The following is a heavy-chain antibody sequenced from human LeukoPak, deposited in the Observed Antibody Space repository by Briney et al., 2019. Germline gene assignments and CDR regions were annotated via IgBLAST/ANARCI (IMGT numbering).Heavy chain of an antibody. CDR1: GFTFDDYV. CDR3: ARERWNAFDI. J-gene: IGHJ3*02. CDR2: ISWNSGSI. Sequence: GGSLRLSCAASGFTFDDYVMHWVRQAPGKGLEWVSSISWNSGSIGHADSVKGRFTISRDNAKNSLYLQMNSLRAEDMALYYCARERWNAFDIWGQGTMVTVSS. D-gene: IGHD2-15*01. V-gene: IGHV3-9*03.